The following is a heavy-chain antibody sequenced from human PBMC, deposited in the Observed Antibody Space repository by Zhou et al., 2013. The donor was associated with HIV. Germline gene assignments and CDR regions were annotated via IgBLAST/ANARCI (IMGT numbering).Heavy chain of an antibody. CDR2: INWNGGST. J-gene: IGHJ3*02. CDR3: ARDLSDTPMGVDPGAFDI. Sequence: EVQLVESGGGVVRPGGSLRLSCAASGFTFDDYGMSWVRQAPGKGLEWVSGINWNGGSTGYADSVKGRFTISRDNAKNSLYLQMNSLRAEDTALYYCARDLSDTPMGVDPGAFDIWGQGTMVTVSS. V-gene: IGHV3-20*04. D-gene: IGHD5-18*01. CDR1: GFTFDDYG.